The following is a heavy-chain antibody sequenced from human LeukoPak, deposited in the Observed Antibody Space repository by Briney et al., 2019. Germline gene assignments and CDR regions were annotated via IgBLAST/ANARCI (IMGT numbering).Heavy chain of an antibody. CDR3: ARSRGFDASDI. D-gene: IGHD3-10*01. CDR1: GGSSSSSSYY. Sequence: SETLSLTCTVSGGSSSSSSYYWSWIRQPPEKGLEWIGYIYHSGSTYYNPSLKSRVTISVDRSKNQFSLKLSSVTAADTAVYYCARSRGFDASDIWGQGTMVTVSS. V-gene: IGHV4-30-2*01. CDR2: IYHSGST. J-gene: IGHJ3*02.